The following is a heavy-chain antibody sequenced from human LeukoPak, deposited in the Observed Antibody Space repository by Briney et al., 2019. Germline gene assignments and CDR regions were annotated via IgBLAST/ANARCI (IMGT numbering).Heavy chain of an antibody. CDR2: INAGNGNT. J-gene: IGHJ6*02. CDR1: GYTFTSYA. CDR3: ARGGTVTKYYYGMDV. D-gene: IGHD4-17*01. Sequence: GASVKVSCKASGYTFTSYAMHWVRQAPGQRLEWMGWINAGNGNTKYSQKFQGRVTITRDTSASTAYMELSSLRSEDTAVYYCARGGTVTKYYYGMDVWGQGTTVTVSS. V-gene: IGHV1-3*01.